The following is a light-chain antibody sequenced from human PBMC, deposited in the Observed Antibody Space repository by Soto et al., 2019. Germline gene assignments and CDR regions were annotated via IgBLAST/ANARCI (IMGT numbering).Light chain of an antibody. Sequence: EFVLTQSPGARSLSQGERALLSCRASQTVRNNYLAWYQQKPGQAPRLLIYDASSRATGIPDRFSGGGSGTDFTLTISSLQSEDFAVYYCQQYNNWPLTFGPGTKVDIK. J-gene: IGKJ3*01. CDR2: DAS. CDR3: QQYNNWPLT. CDR1: QTVRNNY. V-gene: IGKV3D-20*02.